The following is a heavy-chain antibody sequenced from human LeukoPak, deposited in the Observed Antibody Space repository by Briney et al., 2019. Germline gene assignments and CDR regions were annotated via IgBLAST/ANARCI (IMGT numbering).Heavy chain of an antibody. CDR2: INHSGST. CDR1: GGSFSGYY. Sequence: SETLSLTCAAYGGSFSGYYWGWIRQPPGKGLEWIGEINHSGSTNYNPSLKSRVTISVDTSKNQFSLKLSSVTAADTAVYYCARGGEQWNYSNWFDPWGQGTLVTVSS. J-gene: IGHJ5*02. D-gene: IGHD6-19*01. CDR3: ARGGEQWNYSNWFDP. V-gene: IGHV4-34*01.